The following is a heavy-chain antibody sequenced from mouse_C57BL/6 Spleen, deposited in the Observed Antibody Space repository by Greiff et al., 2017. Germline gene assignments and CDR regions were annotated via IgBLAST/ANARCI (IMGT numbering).Heavy chain of an antibody. V-gene: IGHV1-64*01. CDR2: IHPNSGST. CDR3: AREGATGTIDY. J-gene: IGHJ2*01. Sequence: QVQLQQPGAELVKPGASVKLSCKASGYTFTSYWMHWVKQRPGQGLEWIGMIHPNSGSTNYNEKFKSKATLTVDKSSSTAYMQLSSLTSEDSAVYYGAREGATGTIDYWGQGTTLTVSS. CDR1: GYTFTSYW. D-gene: IGHD4-1*01.